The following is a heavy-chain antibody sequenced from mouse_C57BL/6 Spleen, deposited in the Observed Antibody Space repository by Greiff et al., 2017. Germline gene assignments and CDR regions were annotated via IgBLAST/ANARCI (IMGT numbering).Heavy chain of an antibody. CDR3: ARYEEADYGAWLAY. J-gene: IGHJ3*01. V-gene: IGHV1-69*01. D-gene: IGHD2-4*01. Sequence: VQLQQPGAELVMPGASVKLSCKASGYTFTSYWMHWVKQRPGQGLEWIGEIDPSDSYTNYNQKFKGKSTLTVDKSSSTAYMQLSSLTSEDSAVYYCARYEEADYGAWLAYWGQGTLVTVSA. CDR2: IDPSDSYT. CDR1: GYTFTSYW.